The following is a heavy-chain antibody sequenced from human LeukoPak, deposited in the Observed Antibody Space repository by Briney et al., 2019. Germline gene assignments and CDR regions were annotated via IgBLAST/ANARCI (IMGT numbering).Heavy chain of an antibody. J-gene: IGHJ3*02. CDR1: GGSISSYY. CDR2: IYDSVNT. V-gene: IGHV4-59*08. D-gene: IGHD1-26*01. Sequence: SETLSLTCTVSGGSISSYYWSWIRQSPGKGLEWIGYIYDSVNTNYNPSLKSRVTISVDTSKNQFSLELSSVTATDTAVYFCATNRVGTYDRPFDIWGQGTMVTVSS. CDR3: ATNRVGTYDRPFDI.